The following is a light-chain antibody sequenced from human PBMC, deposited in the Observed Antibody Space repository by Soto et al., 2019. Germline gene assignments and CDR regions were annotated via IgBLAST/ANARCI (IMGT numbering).Light chain of an antibody. CDR1: QTISSW. J-gene: IGKJ2*01. CDR3: LQDYIYTPT. V-gene: IGKV1-5*01. Sequence: DIPMTQSPSTLSGSVGDRVTITCRASQTISSWLAWYQQKPGKAPKLLIYAASSLETGVPSRFSGSGSGTDFTLTISSLQPEDFATYYCLQDYIYTPTFGQGTKLEIK. CDR2: AAS.